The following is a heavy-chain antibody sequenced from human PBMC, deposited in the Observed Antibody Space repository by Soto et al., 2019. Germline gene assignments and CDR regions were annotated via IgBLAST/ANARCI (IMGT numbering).Heavy chain of an antibody. V-gene: IGHV4-34*01. J-gene: IGHJ4*02. CDR2: INHSGST. D-gene: IGHD3-10*01. CDR3: ARAPGHSDYYGSGSYYITETPRRYYFDY. CDR1: GGSFSGYY. Sequence: ASETLSLTCAVYGGSFSGYYWSWIRQPPGKGLEWIGEINHSGSTNYNPSLKSRVTISVDTSKNQFSLKLSSVTAADTAVYYCARAPGHSDYYGSGSYYITETPRRYYFDYWGQGTLVTVSS.